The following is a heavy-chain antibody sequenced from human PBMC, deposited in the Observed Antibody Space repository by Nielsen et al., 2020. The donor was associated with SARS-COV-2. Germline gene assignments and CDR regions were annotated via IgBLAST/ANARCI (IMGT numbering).Heavy chain of an antibody. Sequence: GGSLRLSCAASGFTFSSYGMHWVRQAPGKGLEWVAVISYDGSNKYYADSVKGRFTISRDNSKNTLYLQMNSLRAEDTAVYYCARDQNYYDDWGMDVWGQGTTVTVSS. V-gene: IGHV3-33*05. CDR2: ISYDGSNK. J-gene: IGHJ6*02. D-gene: IGHD3-22*01. CDR1: GFTFSSYG. CDR3: ARDQNYYDDWGMDV.